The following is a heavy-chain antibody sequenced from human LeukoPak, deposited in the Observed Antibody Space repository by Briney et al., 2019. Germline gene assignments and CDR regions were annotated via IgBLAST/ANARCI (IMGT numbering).Heavy chain of an antibody. D-gene: IGHD6-13*01. Sequence: ASVKVSCKASGYTFISYYMHWVRQAPGQGLEWMGIINLSGGSTSYPQKFQGRVTMTRDTSTSTVYMELSSLRSEGTAVYYCAGSSVERQQLARFDYWGQGTLVTVSS. J-gene: IGHJ4*02. V-gene: IGHV1-46*01. CDR2: INLSGGST. CDR1: GYTFISYY. CDR3: AGSSVERQQLARFDY.